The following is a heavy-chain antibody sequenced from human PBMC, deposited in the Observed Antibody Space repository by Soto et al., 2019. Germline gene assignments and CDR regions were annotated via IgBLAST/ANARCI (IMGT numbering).Heavy chain of an antibody. CDR1: GFTFSSYA. CDR2: ISGSGGST. V-gene: IGHV3-23*01. D-gene: IGHD3-10*01. J-gene: IGHJ4*02. CDR3: AKEITLWFGTDSVGFGTFDY. Sequence: GGSLRLSCAASGFTFSSYAMSWVRQAPGKGLEWVSAISGSGGSTYYADSVKGRFTISRDNSKNTLYLQMNSLRAEDTAVYYCAKEITLWFGTDSVGFGTFDYWGQGTLVTVSS.